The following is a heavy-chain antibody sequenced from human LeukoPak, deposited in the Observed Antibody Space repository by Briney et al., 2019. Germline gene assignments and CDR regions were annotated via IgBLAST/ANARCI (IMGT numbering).Heavy chain of an antibody. CDR3: ARDLGDPSFYWYFDL. Sequence: GSSVKVSCKASGGTFSSYAISWVRQAPGQGLEWMGRIIPIFGTANYAQKFQGRVTITADESTSTAYMELSSLRSEDTAVYYCARDLGDPSFYWYFDLWAVAPWSLSPQ. V-gene: IGHV1-69*15. CDR1: GGTFSSYA. J-gene: IGHJ2*01. CDR2: IIPIFGTA. D-gene: IGHD3-10*01.